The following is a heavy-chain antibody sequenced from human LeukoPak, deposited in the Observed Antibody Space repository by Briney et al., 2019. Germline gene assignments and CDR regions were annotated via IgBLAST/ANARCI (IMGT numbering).Heavy chain of an antibody. CDR3: ARDLSSAPAAIAYYYDY. J-gene: IGHJ4*02. D-gene: IGHD2-2*01. Sequence: PGRSLRLSCAASGFTFSNYAMHCVRQAPGKGLEWVAVISYGGSFTYYADSVKGRFTISRDNSKSTLSLQMNTLRPEDTAVYYCARDLSSAPAAIAYYYDYWGQGTLITVSS. CDR2: ISYGGSFT. CDR1: GFTFSNYA. V-gene: IGHV3-30-3*01.